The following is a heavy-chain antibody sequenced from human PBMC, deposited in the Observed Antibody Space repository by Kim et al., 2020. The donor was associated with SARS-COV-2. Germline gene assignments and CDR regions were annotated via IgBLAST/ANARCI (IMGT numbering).Heavy chain of an antibody. CDR2: TYYRSKWYH. D-gene: IGHD1-7*01. Sequence: SQTLSLTCAISGDSVSSNSAAWNWIRQSPSRGLEWLGRTYYRSKWYHGYAVSVKSRIFINADTSKNQFSLQLNSVTPEDTAVYYCAGQMVGGTGFGMWDQGTVITVSS. V-gene: IGHV6-1*01. J-gene: IGHJ3*02. CDR3: AGQMVGGTGFGM. CDR1: GDSVSSNSAA.